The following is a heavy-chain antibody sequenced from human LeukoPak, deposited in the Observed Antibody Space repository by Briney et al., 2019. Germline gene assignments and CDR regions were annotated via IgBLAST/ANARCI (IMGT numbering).Heavy chain of an antibody. Sequence: GASVKVSCKASGYTFTSYDINWVRQATGQGLEWMGWMNPNSGNTCYAQKFQGRVTMTRNTSISTAYMELSSLRSEDTAVYYCARDPLRYFDWLPRRAPESNWFDPWGQGTLVTVSS. CDR2: MNPNSGNT. CDR1: GYTFTSYD. CDR3: ARDPLRYFDWLPRRAPESNWFDP. J-gene: IGHJ5*02. D-gene: IGHD3-9*01. V-gene: IGHV1-8*01.